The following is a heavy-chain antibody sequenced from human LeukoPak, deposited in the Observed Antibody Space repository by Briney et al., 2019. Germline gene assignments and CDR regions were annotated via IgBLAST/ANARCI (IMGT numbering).Heavy chain of an antibody. CDR3: AKDEYCGGDSCYSLPNNWFDP. Sequence: PGGSLRLSCAASGFTFSSYGMSWVRQAPGKGLVWVSTISGTGDITYYADSVKGRFTISRDNSKNTLSLQMNSLRAEDTAVYYCAKDEYCGGDSCYSLPNNWFDPWGQGTLVTVSS. D-gene: IGHD2-15*01. CDR1: GFTFSSYG. J-gene: IGHJ5*02. V-gene: IGHV3-23*01. CDR2: ISGTGDIT.